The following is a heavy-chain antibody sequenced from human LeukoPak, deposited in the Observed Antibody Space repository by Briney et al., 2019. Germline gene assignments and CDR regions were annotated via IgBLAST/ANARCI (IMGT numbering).Heavy chain of an antibody. CDR2: ISAYNGNT. CDR1: GYTFTGYG. CDR3: ARDGVVVVPAAIQRWFDP. D-gene: IGHD2-2*02. V-gene: IGHV1-18*01. Sequence: ASVKVSCKASGYTFTGYGISWVRQAPGQGLEWMGWISAYNGNTNYAQKLQGRVTMTTDTSTSTAYMELRSLRSDGTAVYYCARDGVVVVPAAIQRWFDPWGQGTLVTVSS. J-gene: IGHJ5*02.